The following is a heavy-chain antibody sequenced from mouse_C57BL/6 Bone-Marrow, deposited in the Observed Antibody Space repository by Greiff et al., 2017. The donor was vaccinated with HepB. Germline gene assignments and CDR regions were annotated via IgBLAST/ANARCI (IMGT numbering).Heavy chain of an antibody. D-gene: IGHD2-3*01. CDR1: GYTFTSYW. J-gene: IGHJ3*01. CDR3: ARSGDDGYGWAY. V-gene: IGHV1-52*01. Sequence: QVQLQQPGAELVRPGSSVKLSCKASGYTFTSYWMHWVKQRPIQGLEWIGNIDPSDSETHYNQKFKDKATLTVDKSSSTAYMQLSSLTSEDSAVYYCARSGDDGYGWAYWGQGTLVTVSA. CDR2: IDPSDSET.